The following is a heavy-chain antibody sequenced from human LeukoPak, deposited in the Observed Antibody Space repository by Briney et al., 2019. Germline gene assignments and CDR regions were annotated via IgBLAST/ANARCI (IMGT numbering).Heavy chain of an antibody. CDR3: ARDPLGYCSGGSCSTDDY. CDR2: INPSGGST. J-gene: IGHJ4*02. D-gene: IGHD2-15*01. CDR1: GYTFTGYY. Sequence: ASVKVSCKASGYTFTGYYMHWVRQAPGQGLEWMGIINPSGGSTSYAQKFQGRVTMTRDMSTSTVYMELSSLRSEDTAVYYCARDPLGYCSGGSCSTDDYWGQGTLVTVSS. V-gene: IGHV1-46*01.